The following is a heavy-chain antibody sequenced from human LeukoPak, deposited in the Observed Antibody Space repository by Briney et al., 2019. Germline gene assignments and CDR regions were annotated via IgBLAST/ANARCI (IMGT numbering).Heavy chain of an antibody. Sequence: ASVKVSCKASGYTFTSYGISWVRQAPGQGLEWMGWISAYNGNTNYAQKLQGRVTMTTDTSTSTAYMELRSLRSDDTAVYHCARDQPPAMVRGVIPDKDYYYYGMDVWGKGTTVTVSS. V-gene: IGHV1-18*04. CDR2: ISAYNGNT. CDR3: ARDQPPAMVRGVIPDKDYYYYGMDV. J-gene: IGHJ6*04. CDR1: GYTFTSYG. D-gene: IGHD3-10*01.